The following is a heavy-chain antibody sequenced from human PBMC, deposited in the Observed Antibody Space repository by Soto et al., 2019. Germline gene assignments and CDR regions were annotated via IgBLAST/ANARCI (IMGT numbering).Heavy chain of an antibody. J-gene: IGHJ6*02. CDR2: IIPLFGTT. Sequence: SVKVSCKASGDTFKNFVISWVRQAPGQGLEWMGGIIPLFGTTDFAQRFQGRLTITTDESTTTAYMELSRLRSEDTATYYCAAELGFGKLSVVWGQGTTVTVSS. CDR3: AAELGFGKLSVV. CDR1: GDTFKNFV. D-gene: IGHD3-10*01. V-gene: IGHV1-69*05.